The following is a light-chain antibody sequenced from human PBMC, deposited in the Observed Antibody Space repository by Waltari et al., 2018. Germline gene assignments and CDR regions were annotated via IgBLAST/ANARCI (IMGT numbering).Light chain of an antibody. V-gene: IGLV2-14*03. CDR3: SAYTSRGTLK. Sequence: CYQQRPGNVPKLIFYDLTERPSGVSNRFSGSKSGSTASLTVSGLQAEDEGLFYCSAYTSRGTLKFGGGTSVTVL. CDR2: DLT. J-gene: IGLJ2*01.